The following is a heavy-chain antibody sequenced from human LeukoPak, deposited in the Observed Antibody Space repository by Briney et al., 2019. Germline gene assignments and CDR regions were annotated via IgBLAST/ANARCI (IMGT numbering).Heavy chain of an antibody. CDR2: ISAYNGNT. D-gene: IGHD1-26*01. J-gene: IGHJ5*02. Sequence: ASVKVSCKASGYTFTSYGISWVRQAPGQGLEWMVWISAYNGNTNYAQKLQGRVTMTTDTSTSTAYMELRSLRSDDTAVYYCARDRELNGGPYNWFDPWGQGTLVTVSS. CDR1: GYTFTSYG. V-gene: IGHV1-18*01. CDR3: ARDRELNGGPYNWFDP.